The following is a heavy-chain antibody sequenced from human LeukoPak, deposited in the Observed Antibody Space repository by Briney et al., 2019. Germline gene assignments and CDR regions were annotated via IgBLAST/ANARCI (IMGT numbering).Heavy chain of an antibody. V-gene: IGHV1-46*01. CDR2: INPSGDFR. D-gene: IGHD2-15*01. Sequence: ASVKVSCKASGYTFGTHWMHWVRQAPGQGLEWMGIINPSGDFRSYAQKFQGRVTMTRDTSISTAYMELSRLRSDDTAVYYCARDRGGSSRGYTLDYWGQGTLVTVSS. J-gene: IGHJ4*02. CDR3: ARDRGGSSRGYTLDY. CDR1: GYTFGTHW.